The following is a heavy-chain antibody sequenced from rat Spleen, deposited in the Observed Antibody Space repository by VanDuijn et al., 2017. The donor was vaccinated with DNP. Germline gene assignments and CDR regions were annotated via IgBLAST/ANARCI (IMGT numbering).Heavy chain of an antibody. V-gene: IGHV5-58*01. D-gene: IGHD4-3*01. CDR3: ARWNSGHFDY. J-gene: IGHJ2*01. CDR2: ISIDGDTT. CDR1: GFTFSTYW. Sequence: EVQLVESGGGLVQPGRSLKLSCAASGFTFSTYWVYWIRQAPGKGLEWVASISIDGDTTYYPDSVKGRFTISRDNAKNTLYLQMNSLRSEDMATYYCARWNSGHFDYWGQGVMVPVSS.